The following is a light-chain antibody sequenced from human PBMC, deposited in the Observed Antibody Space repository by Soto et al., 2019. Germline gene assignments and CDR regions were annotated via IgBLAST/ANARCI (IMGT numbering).Light chain of an antibody. Sequence: DIQMTQSPSSLSASVGDRVAITCRAGQYISNYLNWYQQKPGKAPNLLIYAASTLQGGVPSRFSGSGSGTDFTPTISSLEPEDFTTYYCQQSETTPITFGQGKRLEI. CDR3: QQSETTPIT. J-gene: IGKJ5*01. V-gene: IGKV1-39*01. CDR1: QYISNY. CDR2: AAS.